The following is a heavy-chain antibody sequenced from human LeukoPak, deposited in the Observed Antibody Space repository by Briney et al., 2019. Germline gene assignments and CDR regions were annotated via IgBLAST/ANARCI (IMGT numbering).Heavy chain of an antibody. CDR1: GFTFSNLA. CDR3: AKDGITMVRGVRYYFDY. CDR2: ISYDGSNK. Sequence: GGSLRLSCAASGFTFSNLAIHWVRQAPGKGLEWVAVISYDGSNKHYADSVKGRFTISRDNSKNTLYLQMNSLRAEDTAVYYCAKDGITMVRGVRYYFDYWGQGTLVTVSS. D-gene: IGHD3-10*01. V-gene: IGHV3-30*18. J-gene: IGHJ4*02.